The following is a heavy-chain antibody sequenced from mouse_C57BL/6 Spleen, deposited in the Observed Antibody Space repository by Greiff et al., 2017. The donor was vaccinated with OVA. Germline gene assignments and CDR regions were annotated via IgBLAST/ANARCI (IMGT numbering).Heavy chain of an antibody. CDR1: GYTFTDHT. J-gene: IGHJ2*01. Sequence: VQLQQSDAELVKPGASVKISCKVSGYTFTDHTIHWMKQRPEQGLEWIGYIYPRDGSTKYNEKFKGKATLPADKSSSTAYMQLNSLTSEDSAVYFCASGVYYYGSSYAYWGQGTTLTVSS. CDR3: ASGVYYYGSSYAY. V-gene: IGHV1-78*01. D-gene: IGHD1-1*01. CDR2: IYPRDGST.